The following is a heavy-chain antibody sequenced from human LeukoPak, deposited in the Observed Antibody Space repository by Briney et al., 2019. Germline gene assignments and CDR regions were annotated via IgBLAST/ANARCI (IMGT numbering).Heavy chain of an antibody. V-gene: IGHV4-61*02. D-gene: IGHD3-22*01. CDR3: ARGDPYYYDSSGYGYFDY. CDR1: GGSISSGSYY. CDR2: IYTSGST. Sequence: PSETLSLTCTVSGGSISSGSYYWSWLRQPAGKGLERIGRIYTSGSTNYNPTLKSRVSISIYKSQNPFCLKLIPVTAADAAVYYCARGDPYYYDSSGYGYFDYWGQGTLVTVSS. J-gene: IGHJ4*02.